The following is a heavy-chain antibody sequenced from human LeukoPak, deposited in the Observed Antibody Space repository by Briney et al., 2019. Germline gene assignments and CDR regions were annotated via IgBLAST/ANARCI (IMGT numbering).Heavy chain of an antibody. J-gene: IGHJ4*02. D-gene: IGHD3-10*01. CDR2: ISTGGSII. CDR1: GFTFSNYE. V-gene: IGHV3-48*03. CDR3: AKDGRRRKTYYYGSGSYPE. Sequence: GGSLRLSCVASGFTFSNYEMNWVRQAPGKGLEGVSYISTGGSIIYYADSVKGRFTISRDNSKNTLYLQMNSLRTEDTAVYYCAKDGRRRKTYYYGSGSYPEWGQGTLVTVSS.